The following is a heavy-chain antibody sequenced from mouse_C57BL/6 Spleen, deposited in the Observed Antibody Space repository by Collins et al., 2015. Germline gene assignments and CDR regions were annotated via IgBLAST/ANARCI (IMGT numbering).Heavy chain of an antibody. CDR1: GYTFTDYY. Sequence: EVQLQQSGPVLVKPGDSVTMSCKASGYTFTDYYINWVKQSHGKSLEWIGVINPYNGGTDYNQKFKGKATLTVDKSSSTAHMELNSLTSEDSAVYYCARDYYGSSYAMDYWGQGTSVTVSS. D-gene: IGHD1-1*01. J-gene: IGHJ4*01. CDR3: ARDYYGSSYAMDY. CDR2: INPYNGGT. V-gene: IGHV1-19*01.